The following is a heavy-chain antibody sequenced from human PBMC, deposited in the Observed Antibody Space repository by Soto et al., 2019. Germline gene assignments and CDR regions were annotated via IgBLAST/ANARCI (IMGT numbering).Heavy chain of an antibody. J-gene: IGHJ4*02. CDR1: GYTFTSYD. Sequence: ASVKVSCKASGYTFTSYDINWVRQATGQGLEWMGWMNPNSGNTGYAQRFQGRVTMTRNTSISTAYMELSSLRSEDTAVYYCARSSSGWYSSLGYWGQGTLVTVSS. V-gene: IGHV1-8*01. CDR2: MNPNSGNT. CDR3: ARSSSGWYSSLGY. D-gene: IGHD6-19*01.